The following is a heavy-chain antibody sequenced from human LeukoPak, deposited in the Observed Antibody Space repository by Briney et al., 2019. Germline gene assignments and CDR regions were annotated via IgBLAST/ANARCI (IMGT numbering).Heavy chain of an antibody. CDR3: ARSEINDYIKY. CDR1: GYSISSGYD. Sequence: SETLSLTCTVSGYSISSGYDWGWIRQAPGKRLEWLGSISQSGSTYDNPSLKSRVTLSVVTSKNQVSLKLSSVTAADTAVYYCARSEINDYIKYWGQGILVTVSS. V-gene: IGHV4-38-2*02. D-gene: IGHD3-16*01. J-gene: IGHJ4*02. CDR2: ISQSGST.